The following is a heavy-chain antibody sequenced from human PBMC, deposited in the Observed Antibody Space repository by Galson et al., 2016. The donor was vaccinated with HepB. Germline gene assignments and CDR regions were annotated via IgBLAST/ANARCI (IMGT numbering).Heavy chain of an antibody. Sequence: SLRLSCAASGFTFRSYWMTWVRQTPGKGLEWVSSISTSSTYIYYADSMKGRFTISRDNAKKSLYLQMSSLRADDTAIYYCARESSGYDYDFDRWGQGTMVTVSS. CDR1: GFTFRSYW. J-gene: IGHJ3*01. V-gene: IGHV3-21*01. D-gene: IGHD5-12*01. CDR3: ARESSGYDYDFDR. CDR2: ISTSSTYI.